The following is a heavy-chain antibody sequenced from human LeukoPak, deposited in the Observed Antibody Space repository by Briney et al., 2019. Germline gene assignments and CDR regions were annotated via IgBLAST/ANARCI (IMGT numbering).Heavy chain of an antibody. CDR2: IWYDGSNK. J-gene: IGHJ4*02. V-gene: IGHV3-33*08. CDR3: ARSRTEYTYDPPGGF. Sequence: PGGSLRLSCAASEFTFSTYYMHLVRQAPGKGLQWVAVIWYDGSNKYYADSVKGRFTISRDNSKSTLYLQMNSLAAEDTAVYYCARSRTEYTYDPPGGFWGQGTLVTVSS. CDR1: EFTFSTYY. D-gene: IGHD3-10*01.